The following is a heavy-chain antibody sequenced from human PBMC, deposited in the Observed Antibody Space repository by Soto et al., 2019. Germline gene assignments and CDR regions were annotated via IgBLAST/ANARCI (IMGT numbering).Heavy chain of an antibody. Sequence: EVQLLESGGGLVQPGGSLRLSCAASGFTFSSYAMRWVRQAPVKGMEWVSAISGSGGSTYYAESVKGRFTISRDNSKNPLYLQMNSLKAEDTAVYYCARRVSGSDYDYWGQGTLVTVSS. CDR3: ARRVSGSDYDY. J-gene: IGHJ4*02. CDR1: GFTFSSYA. D-gene: IGHD1-26*01. V-gene: IGHV3-23*01. CDR2: ISGSGGST.